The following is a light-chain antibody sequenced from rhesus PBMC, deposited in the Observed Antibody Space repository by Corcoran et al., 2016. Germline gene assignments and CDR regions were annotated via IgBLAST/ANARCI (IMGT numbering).Light chain of an antibody. J-gene: IGKJ4*01. Sequence: EIVMTQSPATLSLSPGERATLSCRASQSVSSYVAWYQQKPEQAPRLLISGASRRATGLPDRFSGRWSVTDLNLIISSLEPEDVGVYYCQQYNNWNTFGGGTKVEIK. CDR1: QSVSSY. V-gene: IGKV3S9*01. CDR2: GAS. CDR3: QQYNNWNT.